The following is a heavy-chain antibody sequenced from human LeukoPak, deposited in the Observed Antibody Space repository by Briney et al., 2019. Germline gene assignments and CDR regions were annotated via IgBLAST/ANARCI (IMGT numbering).Heavy chain of an antibody. CDR3: ARGGGLDV. D-gene: IGHD3-16*01. CDR1: GFTFSSYW. J-gene: IGHJ6*02. CDR2: INHNGNVN. V-gene: IGHV3-7*03. Sequence: GGSLRLSCAASGFTFSSYWMNWARQAPEKGLEWVASINHNGNVNYYVDSVKGRFTISRDNAKNSLYLQMSNLRAEDTAVYFCARGGGLDVWGQGATVTVSS.